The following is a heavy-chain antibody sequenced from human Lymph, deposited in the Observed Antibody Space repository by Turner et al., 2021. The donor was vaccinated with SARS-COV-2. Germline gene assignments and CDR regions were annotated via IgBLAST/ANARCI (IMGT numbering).Heavy chain of an antibody. D-gene: IGHD6-25*01. CDR3: ARDVGAALDY. Sequence: QVQLVESGGGVVQHGRSLRLSCAASGFTFSSYAMHWVRQAPGKGLEWVALISYDGSNKYYADSVKGRFTISRDNSKNTLYLQMNSLRAEDTAVYYCARDVGAALDYWGQGTLVTVSS. CDR1: GFTFSSYA. CDR2: ISYDGSNK. J-gene: IGHJ4*02. V-gene: IGHV3-30-3*01.